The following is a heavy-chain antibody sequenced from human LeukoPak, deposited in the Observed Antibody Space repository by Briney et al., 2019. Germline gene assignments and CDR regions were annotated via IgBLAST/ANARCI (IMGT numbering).Heavy chain of an antibody. D-gene: IGHD3-9*01. V-gene: IGHV4-39*01. CDR2: INHGGSGST. CDR3: ARLPTGYPNWFDP. CDR1: GGSISSSSYY. J-gene: IGHJ5*02. Sequence: SETLSLTCTVSGGSISSSSYYWGWIRQPPGKGLEWCGHINHGGSGSTSYNPSLKSRVTIYVDTSRSQFSLKLNSVTAADTAVYYCARLPTGYPNWFDPWGQGTLVTVSS.